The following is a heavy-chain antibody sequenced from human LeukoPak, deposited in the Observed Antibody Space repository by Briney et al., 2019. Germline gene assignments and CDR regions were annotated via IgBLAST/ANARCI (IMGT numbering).Heavy chain of an antibody. CDR3: ARESETSGWYDY. CDR2: ISGDGGST. CDR1: GFIFGNYA. J-gene: IGHJ4*02. D-gene: IGHD6-19*01. V-gene: IGHV3-43*02. Sequence: GGSLRLSCAAPGFIFGNYAIHGVRQAPGKGLEWVSLISGDGGSTFYADSVKGRLTISRDNSKNSLSLQMSSLRSEDTALYYCARESETSGWYDYWGQGTLVTVSS.